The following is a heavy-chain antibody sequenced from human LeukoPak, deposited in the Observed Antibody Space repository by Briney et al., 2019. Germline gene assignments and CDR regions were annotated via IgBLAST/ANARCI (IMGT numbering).Heavy chain of an antibody. V-gene: IGHV3-74*01. Sequence: GGSLRLSCAASGFTFSSYWMHWVRQAPGKGLVWVSRINTDGSSTSYADSVKGRFTISRDNAKNTLYLQMNSLRAEDTAVHYCARSYCSSTRCSKHAFDIWGQGTMVTVSS. CDR2: INTDGSST. J-gene: IGHJ3*02. D-gene: IGHD2-2*01. CDR1: GFTFSSYW. CDR3: ARSYCSSTRCSKHAFDI.